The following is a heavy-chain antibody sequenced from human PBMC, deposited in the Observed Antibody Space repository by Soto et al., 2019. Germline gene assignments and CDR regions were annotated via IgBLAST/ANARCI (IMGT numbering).Heavy chain of an antibody. J-gene: IGHJ6*02. D-gene: IGHD3-22*01. CDR1: GYTFTSYG. V-gene: IGHV1-18*01. CDR2: ISAYNGNT. CDR3: AREMRYYDSSGFEYYYGMDV. Sequence: GASVKVSCKASGYTFTSYGISWVRQAPGQGLEWMGWISAYNGNTNYAQKLQGRVTITRDTSAGTAYMELSSLRSEDTAVYYCAREMRYYDSSGFEYYYGMDVWGQGTTVTVSS.